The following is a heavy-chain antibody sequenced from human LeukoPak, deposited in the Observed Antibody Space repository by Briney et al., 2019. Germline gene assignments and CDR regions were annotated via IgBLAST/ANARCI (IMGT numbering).Heavy chain of an antibody. Sequence: ASVTVSCKASGYTFTIYGISWVRQAPGQGLEWMGWISAYNGNTNYAQKLQGRVTMTTDTSTSTAYMELRSLRSDDTAVYYCARTYGDYAPDAFDIWGQGAMVTVSS. V-gene: IGHV1-18*01. J-gene: IGHJ3*02. D-gene: IGHD4-17*01. CDR3: ARTYGDYAPDAFDI. CDR1: GYTFTIYG. CDR2: ISAYNGNT.